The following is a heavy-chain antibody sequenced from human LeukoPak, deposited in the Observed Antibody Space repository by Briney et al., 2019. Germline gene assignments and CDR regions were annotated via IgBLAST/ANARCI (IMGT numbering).Heavy chain of an antibody. V-gene: IGHV3-30*03. D-gene: IGHD2-2*01. J-gene: IGHJ4*02. CDR3: ATNSAANYAFDD. CDR2: ISYDGSNK. CDR1: GFTFSSYG. Sequence: GGSLRLSCAASGFTFSSYGMHWVRQAPGKGLEWVAVISYDGSNKYYADSVKGRFTIPRDNSKNTLYLQMNSLRAEDTAVYYCATNSAANYAFDDWGQGTLVTVSS.